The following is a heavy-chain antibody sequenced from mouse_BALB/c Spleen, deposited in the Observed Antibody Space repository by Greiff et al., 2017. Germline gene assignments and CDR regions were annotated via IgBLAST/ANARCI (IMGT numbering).Heavy chain of an antibody. J-gene: IGHJ4*01. CDR1: GFTFSSYA. CDR3: AREEGSSSYAMDY. D-gene: IGHD1-1*01. Sequence: EVKLMESGGGLVKPGGSLKLSCAASGFTFSSYAMSWVRQSPEKRLEWVAEISSGGSYTYYPDTVTGRFTISRDNAKNTLYLEMSSLRSEDTAMYYCAREEGSSSYAMDYWGQGTSVTVSS. CDR2: ISSGGSYT. V-gene: IGHV5-9-4*01.